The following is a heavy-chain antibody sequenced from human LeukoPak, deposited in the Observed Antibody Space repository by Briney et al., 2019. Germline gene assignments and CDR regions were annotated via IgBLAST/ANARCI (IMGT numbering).Heavy chain of an antibody. CDR3: AREGPGGSAIDY. CDR1: GGSIGSYY. D-gene: IGHD2-15*01. V-gene: IGHV4-59*01. Sequence: SETLSLTCTVSGGSIGSYYWSWIRQPPGKGLEWIGYIYYSGSTNYNPSLKSRVTISVDTSKNQFSLKLSSVTAADTAVYYCAREGPGGSAIDYWGQGTLVTISS. J-gene: IGHJ4*02. CDR2: IYYSGST.